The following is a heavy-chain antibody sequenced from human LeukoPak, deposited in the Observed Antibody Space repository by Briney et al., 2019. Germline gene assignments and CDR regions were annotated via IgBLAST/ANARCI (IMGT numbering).Heavy chain of an antibody. CDR2: ISSSSSTI. Sequence: QSGGSLRLSCAASGFIFSSYSMNWVRQAPGKGLEWVSYISSSSSTIYYADSVKGRFTISRDNAKNSLYLQMNSLRADDTAVYYCARADLPEQPRDYYDSSGYYPGSAFDIWGQGTMVTVSS. D-gene: IGHD3-22*01. J-gene: IGHJ3*02. V-gene: IGHV3-48*01. CDR3: ARADLPEQPRDYYDSSGYYPGSAFDI. CDR1: GFIFSSYS.